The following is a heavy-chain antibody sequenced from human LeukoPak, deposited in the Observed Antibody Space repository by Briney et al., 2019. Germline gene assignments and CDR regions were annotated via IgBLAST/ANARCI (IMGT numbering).Heavy chain of an antibody. CDR3: ARGVSGSSTTQYYYYMDV. CDR1: GYTFTSYY. D-gene: IGHD1-26*01. Sequence: ASVKVSCKASGYTFTSYYMHWVRQAPGQGLEWMGWISAYNGNTNYAQKLQGRVTMTTDTSTSTAYMELRSLRSDDTAVYYCARGVSGSSTTQYYYYMDVWGKGTTVTVSS. J-gene: IGHJ6*03. V-gene: IGHV1-18*04. CDR2: ISAYNGNT.